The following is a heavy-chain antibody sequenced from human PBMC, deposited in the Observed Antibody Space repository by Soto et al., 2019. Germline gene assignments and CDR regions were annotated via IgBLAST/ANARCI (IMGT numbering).Heavy chain of an antibody. V-gene: IGHV4-59*08. Sequence: LQIMSLTCAVSGGYISNRYYWSWIRQPPGKGLEWIGYIYYSGSTNYNPSLKSRVTISVDTSKNQFSLKLSSVTAADTAVYYCARRYGGNLDYWGQGTLVTVSS. CDR1: GGYISNRYY. CDR3: ARRYGGNLDY. J-gene: IGHJ4*02. D-gene: IGHD1-26*01. CDR2: IYYSGST.